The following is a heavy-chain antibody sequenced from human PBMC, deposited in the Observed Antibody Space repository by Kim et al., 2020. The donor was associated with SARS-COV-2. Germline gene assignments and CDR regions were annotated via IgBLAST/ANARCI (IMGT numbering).Heavy chain of an antibody. CDR3: ASEGSGSYNWLDS. D-gene: IGHD3-10*01. Sequence: ASVKVSCKASGYTFDTFSLYWLRQAPGQRFEWMGWINGGNGNTRYSQNFQGRVIFPRDTSATKASMELTSLTFKDTAVFYCASEGSGSYNWLDSWRQGPL. J-gene: IGHJ5*01. CDR1: GYTFDTFS. CDR2: INGGNGNT. V-gene: IGHV1-3*01.